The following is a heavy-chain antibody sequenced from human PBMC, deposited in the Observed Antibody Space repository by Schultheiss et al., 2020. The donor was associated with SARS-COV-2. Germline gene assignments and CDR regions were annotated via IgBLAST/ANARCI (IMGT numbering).Heavy chain of an antibody. CDR1: GFTFSSYD. D-gene: IGHD6-19*01. Sequence: GGSLRLSCAASGFTFSSYDMHWVRQATGKGLEWVSAIGTAGDPYYPGSVKGRFTISRENAKNSLYLQMNSLRAGDTAVYYCARVGIAVAGVEDYFDYWGQGTLVTVSS. V-gene: IGHV3-13*05. CDR2: IGTAGDP. J-gene: IGHJ4*02. CDR3: ARVGIAVAGVEDYFDY.